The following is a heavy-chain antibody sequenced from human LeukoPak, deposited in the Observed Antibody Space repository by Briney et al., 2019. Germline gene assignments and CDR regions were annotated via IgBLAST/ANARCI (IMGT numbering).Heavy chain of an antibody. J-gene: IGHJ4*02. V-gene: IGHV3-7*01. CDR3: ATHPGDYWFGYLQL. Sequence: GGSLRLSCAASGITLNRYWMSWVRQAPGKGLEWVAQINQDGSAEYYVDSMEGRFTVCRDNAKKSLYLQMNSLRAEDTAVYYCATHPGDYWFGYLQLWGQGTLVTVSS. D-gene: IGHD3-10*01. CDR2: INQDGSAE. CDR1: GITLNRYW.